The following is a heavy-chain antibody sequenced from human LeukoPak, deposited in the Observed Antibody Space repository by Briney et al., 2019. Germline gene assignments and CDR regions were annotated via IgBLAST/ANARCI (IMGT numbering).Heavy chain of an antibody. Sequence: PSETLSLTSSVSGSSISSDYYWGWVRQPPGKGLEWIGSIKHRGRSYYDPSLKSRVTISVDTSTNQFSLQLSSVTAADTAVYYCARLVGGTSLDYWGQGILVTVSS. J-gene: IGHJ4*02. CDR2: IKHRGRS. CDR3: ARLVGGTSLDY. CDR1: GSSISSDYY. V-gene: IGHV4-38-2*02. D-gene: IGHD2-15*01.